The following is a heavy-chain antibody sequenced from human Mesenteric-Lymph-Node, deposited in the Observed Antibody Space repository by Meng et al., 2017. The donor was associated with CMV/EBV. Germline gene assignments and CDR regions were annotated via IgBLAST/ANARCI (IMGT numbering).Heavy chain of an antibody. CDR1: GGSISSTRR. J-gene: IGHJ5*02. Sequence: SGGSISSTRRWRWDRERPGKGKEWIGEIYQTEGTNYNAYVERRDGRSIDKTNNQNSLKLTSVTAANTAIYYWAKVDYGFWGGAFDPWGQGTLVTVSS. CDR2: IYQTEGT. CDR3: AKVDYGFWGGAFDP. D-gene: IGHD3-3*01. V-gene: IGHV4-4*02.